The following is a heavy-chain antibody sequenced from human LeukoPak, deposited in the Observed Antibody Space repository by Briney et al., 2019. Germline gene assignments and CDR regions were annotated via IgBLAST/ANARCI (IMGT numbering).Heavy chain of an antibody. J-gene: IGHJ5*02. CDR2: INHSGSP. V-gene: IGHV4-34*01. D-gene: IGHD3-22*01. CDR1: GGSFSGYY. Sequence: PSETLSLTCAVYGGSFSGYYWSWIRQPPGKGLEWIGEINHSGSPNYNPSLQSRVTISVDTSKNQFSLKLTSVAAADTAVYYCARLYDSSGYGGWFDPWGQGTLVTVSS. CDR3: ARLYDSSGYGGWFDP.